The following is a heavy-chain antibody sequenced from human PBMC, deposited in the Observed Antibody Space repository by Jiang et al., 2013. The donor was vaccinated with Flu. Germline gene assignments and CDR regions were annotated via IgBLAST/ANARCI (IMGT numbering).Heavy chain of an antibody. CDR3: AKDLIMITFGGADAFDI. CDR1: GFTFSSYA. CDR2: ISGSGGST. V-gene: IGHV3-23*01. Sequence: LVQPGGSLRLSCAASGFTFSSYAMSWVRQAPGKGLEWVSAISGSGGSTYYADSVKGRFTISRDNSKNTLYLQMNSLRAEDTAVYYCAKDLIMITFGGADAFDIWGQGTMVTVSS. D-gene: IGHD3-16*01. J-gene: IGHJ3*02.